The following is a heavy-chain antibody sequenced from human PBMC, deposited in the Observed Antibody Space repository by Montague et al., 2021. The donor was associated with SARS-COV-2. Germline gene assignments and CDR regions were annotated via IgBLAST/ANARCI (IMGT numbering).Heavy chain of an antibody. Sequence: SETLSLTCTVSGASISSSDNSRGWIRQSPGKGLEWFGSIFYSGTTYFNPSLRSRIAISVDTSKNQFSLKVTSVTAADTAVYYCARHVTFGGVVVALDYWGQGHLVSVSS. D-gene: IGHD3-16*02. V-gene: IGHV4-39*01. J-gene: IGHJ4*02. CDR3: ARHVTFGGVVVALDY. CDR1: GASISSSDNS. CDR2: IFYSGTT.